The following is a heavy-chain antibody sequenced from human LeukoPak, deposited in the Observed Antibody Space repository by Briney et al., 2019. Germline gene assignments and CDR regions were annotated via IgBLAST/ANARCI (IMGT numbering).Heavy chain of an antibody. CDR1: GFTFSNAW. D-gene: IGHD6-19*01. CDR3: TTTPGYSSGWYDVDY. V-gene: IGHV3-15*01. J-gene: IGHJ4*02. Sequence: GGSLRLSCAASGFTFSNAWMSRVRQAPAKGLEWVGRIKSKTDGGTTDYAAPVKGRFTISRDDSKNTLYLQMNSLQTEDTAVYYCTTTPGYSSGWYDVDYWGQGTLVTVSS. CDR2: IKSKTDGGTT.